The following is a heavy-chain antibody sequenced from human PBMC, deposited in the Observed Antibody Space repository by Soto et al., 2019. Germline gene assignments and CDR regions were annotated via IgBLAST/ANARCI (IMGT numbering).Heavy chain of an antibody. V-gene: IGHV3-33*01. CDR2: ILYDGSNK. J-gene: IGHJ2*01. CDR3: ARDTNWGYWYFDL. CDR1: GFTFSTYG. D-gene: IGHD7-27*01. Sequence: VQLVESGGGVVQPGKSLRLSCAASGFTFSTYGMHWVRQAPGKGLEWVAVILYDGSNKYYADSVKGRFTIARDNSKNTLYLQMNGLRAEDAAVYYCARDTNWGYWYFDLWGSGTLVTVSS.